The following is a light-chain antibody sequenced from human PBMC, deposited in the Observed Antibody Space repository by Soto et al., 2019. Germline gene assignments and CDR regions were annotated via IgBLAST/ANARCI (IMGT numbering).Light chain of an antibody. V-gene: IGLV2-8*01. CDR1: SSDVGGYNY. CDR2: EVS. CDR3: SAYTVSRTYV. Sequence: QSVLTQPPSASGSPGQSVSISCTGTSSDVGGYNYVSWYQQHPGKAPKLMIYEVSKRPSGVPDRFSGSKSGNTASLTVSGLQAEDEADYYCSAYTVSRTYVFGTGTKVTV. J-gene: IGLJ1*01.